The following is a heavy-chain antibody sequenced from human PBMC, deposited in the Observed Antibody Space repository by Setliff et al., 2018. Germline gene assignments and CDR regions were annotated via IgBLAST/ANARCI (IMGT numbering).Heavy chain of an antibody. CDR1: GFTFDDYT. D-gene: IGHD4-17*01. CDR2: ISWDGGST. Sequence: PGGSLRLSCAASGFTFDDYTMHWVRQAPGKGLEWVSLISWDGGSTYYADSVKDRFTISRDNAKNSLYLQMNSLRAEDTAVYYCARDWRDYGAMGYWGQGTLVTVSS. V-gene: IGHV3-43*01. CDR3: ARDWRDYGAMGY. J-gene: IGHJ4*02.